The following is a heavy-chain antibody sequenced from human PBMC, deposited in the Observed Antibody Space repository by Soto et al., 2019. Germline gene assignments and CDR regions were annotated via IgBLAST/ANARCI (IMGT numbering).Heavy chain of an antibody. CDR3: ARTFMPIEVVPAEDEVFDI. Sequence: GASVKVSCKASGYTFTIYAMHWVRQAPGQRLEWMGWTNAGNGNTKYSQKFQGRVTITRDTSASTAYMELSSLRSEDTAVYYCARTFMPIEVVPAEDEVFDIWGKGTMVTVSP. V-gene: IGHV1-3*01. CDR1: GYTFTIYA. J-gene: IGHJ3*02. D-gene: IGHD2-2*01. CDR2: TNAGNGNT.